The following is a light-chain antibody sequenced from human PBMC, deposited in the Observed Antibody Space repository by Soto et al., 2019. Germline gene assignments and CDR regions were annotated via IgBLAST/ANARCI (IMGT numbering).Light chain of an antibody. CDR2: EVT. CDR3: SSYAASNNFYFV. CDR1: SSDVGGYNY. Sequence: QYALTQPPSASGSPGQSVTISCTGTSSDVGGYNYVSWYQQYPGSAPKLMIYEVTKRPSGVPDRFSGSKSGNTASLTVSGLQAEDEADYYCSSYAASNNFYFVFGGGTKVTVL. V-gene: IGLV2-8*01. J-gene: IGLJ3*02.